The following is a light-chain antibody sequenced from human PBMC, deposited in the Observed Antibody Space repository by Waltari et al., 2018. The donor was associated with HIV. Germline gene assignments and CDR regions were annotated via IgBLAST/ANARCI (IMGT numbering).Light chain of an antibody. Sequence: EIVMTQYPATLSVSPGERATLSCRASQSVSNNLARYQQKPGQAPRLLIYGPSTRATGTPARFSASGSGTEFTLTISSLQSEDFAIYYCQQYNEWPRTFGQGTKVEIK. CDR2: GPS. CDR3: QQYNEWPRT. V-gene: IGKV3-15*01. J-gene: IGKJ1*01. CDR1: QSVSNN.